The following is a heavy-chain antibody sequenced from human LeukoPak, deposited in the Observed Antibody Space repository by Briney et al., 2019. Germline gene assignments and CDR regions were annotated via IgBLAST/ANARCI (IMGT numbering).Heavy chain of an antibody. CDR2: IDRNSGAT. D-gene: IGHD1-14*01. CDR3: ARELINFHDHTNTGFFDS. J-gene: IGHJ4*03. Sequence: ASVKVSCKTSGYAFTGYYIHLLRQAPGQRHEWMACIDRNSGATNYAHKFEGRVTMTRDTSIRTAYMEVSSLRSDDTAVYYCARELINFHDHTNTGFFDSWGQGTLVTVSS. CDR1: GYAFTGYY. V-gene: IGHV1-2*02.